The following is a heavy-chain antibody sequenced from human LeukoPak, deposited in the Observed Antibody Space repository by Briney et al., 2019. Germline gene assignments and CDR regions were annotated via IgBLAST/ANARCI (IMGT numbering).Heavy chain of an antibody. CDR1: GGSFSGYY. CDR2: INHSGST. CDR3: ARGRDDTAMVSDC. D-gene: IGHD5-18*01. Sequence: SETLSLTCAVYGGSFSGYYWSWIRQPPGKGLEWIGEINHSGSTNYNPSLKSRVTISVDTSKNQFSLKLSSVTAADTAVYYCARGRDDTAMVSDCWGQGTLVTVSS. V-gene: IGHV4-34*01. J-gene: IGHJ4*02.